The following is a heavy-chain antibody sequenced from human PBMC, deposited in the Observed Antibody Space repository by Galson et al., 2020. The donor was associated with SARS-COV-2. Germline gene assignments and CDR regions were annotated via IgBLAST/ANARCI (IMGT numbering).Heavy chain of an antibody. CDR3: ASDLGYYYDSSGYLLDACEI. J-gene: IGHJ3*02. CDR1: GYTFTGYY. V-gene: IGHV1-2*02. Sequence: ASVKVSCKASGYTFTGYYMHWVRQAPGQGLEWMGWINPNSGGTNYAQKFQGRVTMTRDTSISTAYMELSRLRSDDTAVCYCASDLGYYYDSSGYLLDACEIWGQGTMVTVAS. D-gene: IGHD3-22*01. CDR2: INPNSGGT.